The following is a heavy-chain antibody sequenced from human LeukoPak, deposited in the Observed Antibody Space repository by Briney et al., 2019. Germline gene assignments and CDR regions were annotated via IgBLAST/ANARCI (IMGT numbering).Heavy chain of an antibody. J-gene: IGHJ5*02. Sequence: SETLSLTCTVSGGSIRNSDYYWDWIRQPPGKGLEWIASVYYSGPAYYSPSLKSRVTISMDTSKNQFSLKLRSVTAADTAVYFCARASYHFDTWFDPWGQGTLVTVSS. D-gene: IGHD2/OR15-2a*01. V-gene: IGHV4-39*02. CDR1: GGSIRNSDYY. CDR2: VYYSGPA. CDR3: ARASYHFDTWFDP.